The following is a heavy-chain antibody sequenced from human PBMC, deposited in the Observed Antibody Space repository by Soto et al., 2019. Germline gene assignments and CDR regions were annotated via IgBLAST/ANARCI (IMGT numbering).Heavy chain of an antibody. Sequence: GGSLRLSCAASGFTFSSYAMSWVRQAPGKGLEWLSAISSSGGNTYYADSVRGRFTISRDNSKNTLYLQMNNLSAEDTALYYCAKDPTGTTRNFAYWGQGTLVTVSP. V-gene: IGHV3-23*01. D-gene: IGHD1-7*01. CDR2: ISSSGGNT. CDR3: AKDPTGTTRNFAY. J-gene: IGHJ4*02. CDR1: GFTFSSYA.